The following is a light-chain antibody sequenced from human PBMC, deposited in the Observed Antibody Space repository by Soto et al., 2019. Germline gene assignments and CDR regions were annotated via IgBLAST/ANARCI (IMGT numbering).Light chain of an antibody. V-gene: IGKV1-27*01. J-gene: IGKJ1*01. CDR2: AAS. CDR1: QGISNY. CDR3: QKYNSAPRT. Sequence: DIQMTQSPSSLSASVGDRVTITCRASQGISNYLAWYQQKPGKVPKLLIYAASTLQSGVPSRFSGSGSVTAFTITISSLQTDEVATYDCQKYNSAPRTFGQGTKVEIK.